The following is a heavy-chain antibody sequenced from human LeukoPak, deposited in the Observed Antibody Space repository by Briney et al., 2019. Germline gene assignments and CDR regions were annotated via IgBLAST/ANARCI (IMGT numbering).Heavy chain of an antibody. V-gene: IGHV1-8*02. Sequence: ASVKVSCQASGYPFTAFIISWVRQAPGQALEWMGRINPRNDNIDYARKFQGRLTMTTNTSLGAAYMELSSLTSEDTATYYCVRWYDYGEKRLDPWGHGTLVTVSS. D-gene: IGHD4/OR15-4a*01. CDR2: INPRNDNI. CDR1: GYPFTAFI. J-gene: IGHJ5*02. CDR3: VRWYDYGEKRLDP.